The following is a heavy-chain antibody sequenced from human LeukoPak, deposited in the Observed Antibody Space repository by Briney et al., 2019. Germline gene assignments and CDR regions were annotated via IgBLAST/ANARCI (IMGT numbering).Heavy chain of an antibody. Sequence: GASVKVSCKASGYTFTSYGINWVRQAPGQGLEWIGWISIYNGNTNYAQKLKGRVTVTTDTSTSTAYMELRSLRSDDTAVYYCARDYYDSSGFYSSGSSIGWFDPWGQGTLVTVSS. D-gene: IGHD3-22*01. CDR2: ISIYNGNT. CDR3: ARDYYDSSGFYSSGSSIGWFDP. V-gene: IGHV1-18*01. J-gene: IGHJ5*02. CDR1: GYTFTSYG.